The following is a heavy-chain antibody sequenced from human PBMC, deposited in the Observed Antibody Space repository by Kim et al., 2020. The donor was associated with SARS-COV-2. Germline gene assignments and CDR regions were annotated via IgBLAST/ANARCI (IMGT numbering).Heavy chain of an antibody. D-gene: IGHD6-13*01. CDR3: ARVRPGIAAAGAFDY. Sequence: GGSLRLSCAASGFTFSSYWMHWVRQAPGKGLVWVSRINSDGSSTSYADSVKGRFTISRDNAKNTLYLQMNSLRAEDTAVYYCARVRPGIAAAGAFDYWGQGTLVTVSS. CDR1: GFTFSSYW. V-gene: IGHV3-74*01. J-gene: IGHJ4*02. CDR2: INSDGSST.